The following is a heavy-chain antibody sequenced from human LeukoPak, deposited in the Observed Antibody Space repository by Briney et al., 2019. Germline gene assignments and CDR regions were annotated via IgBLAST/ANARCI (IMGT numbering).Heavy chain of an antibody. CDR1: RFTFSSYG. V-gene: IGHV3-33*01. Sequence: GGSLRLSCAASRFTFSSYGMHWVRQAPGKGLEWVAVIWYDGSNEYYADSVKGRFTISRDNSKNTLYLQMNSLRAEDTAVYYCARDQESSGYYPGFDLWGRGTLVTVSS. CDR3: ARDQESSGYYPGFDL. CDR2: IWYDGSNE. J-gene: IGHJ2*01. D-gene: IGHD3-22*01.